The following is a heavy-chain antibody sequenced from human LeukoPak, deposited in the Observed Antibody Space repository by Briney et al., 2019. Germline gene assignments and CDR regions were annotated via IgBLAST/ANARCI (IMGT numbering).Heavy chain of an antibody. D-gene: IGHD4-17*01. CDR1: GYTFTSYD. CDR3: AKDRLRGYGDLDPNWFDP. CDR2: MNPNSGNT. V-gene: IGHV1-8*03. Sequence: GASVKVSCKASGYTFTSYDINWVRQATGQGLEWMGWMNPNSGNTGYAQKFQGRVTITRNTSISTAYMELSSLRSEDTAVYYCAKDRLRGYGDLDPNWFDPWGQGTLVTVSS. J-gene: IGHJ5*02.